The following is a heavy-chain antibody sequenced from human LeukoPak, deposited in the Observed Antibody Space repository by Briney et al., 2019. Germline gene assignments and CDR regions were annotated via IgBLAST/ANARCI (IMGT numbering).Heavy chain of an antibody. V-gene: IGHV3-23*01. CDR3: AKDHTTVTTNWFDP. J-gene: IGHJ5*02. D-gene: IGHD4-17*01. CDR1: GFTFSSYA. CDR2: ISGGSIYI. Sequence: GGSLRLSCAASGFTFSSYAMNWVRQAPGKGLEWVSSISGGSIYIYYADSVKGRFTISRDNSKNTLYLQMNSLRAEDTAVYYCAKDHTTVTTNWFDPWGQGTLVTVSS.